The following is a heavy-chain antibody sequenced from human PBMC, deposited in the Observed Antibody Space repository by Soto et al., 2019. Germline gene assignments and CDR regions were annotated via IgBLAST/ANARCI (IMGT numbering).Heavy chain of an antibody. CDR1: GYTFTDYY. CDR3: GFYCSSVSCPEGFY. J-gene: IGHJ4*02. CDR2: INPNSGGP. D-gene: IGHD2-2*01. Sequence: GASVKVSCKTSGYTFTDYYMHWVRHAPGQGLEWMGWINPNSGGPISAQKFQGRVTMTRDTSISTAYLELSRLRAEDTAVYYCGFYCSSVSCPEGFYWGQGTLVTVSS. V-gene: IGHV1-2*02.